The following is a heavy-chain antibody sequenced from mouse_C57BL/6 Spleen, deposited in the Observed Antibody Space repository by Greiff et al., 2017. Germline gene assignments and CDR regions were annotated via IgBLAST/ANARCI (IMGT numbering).Heavy chain of an antibody. D-gene: IGHD2-1*01. CDR2: IRLKSDNYAT. J-gene: IGHJ2*01. V-gene: IGHV6-3*01. CDR3: TGLIYYGNYFDY. Sequence: EVKVEESGGGLVQPGGSLKLSCVASGFTFSNSWMNLVRQSPEKGLEWVAQIRLKSDNYATHYAESVKGRFTISRDDSNSSGYLQMNNLMAEDTGIYYCTGLIYYGNYFDYWGQGTTLTVSS. CDR1: GFTFSNSW.